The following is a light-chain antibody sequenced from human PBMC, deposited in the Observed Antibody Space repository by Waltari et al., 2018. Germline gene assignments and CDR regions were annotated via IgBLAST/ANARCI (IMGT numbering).Light chain of an antibody. Sequence: QSVLTQPPSASGTPGPRVTLPCSGSSSRIGSNTVNWYQQPPGTAPKLLIYNSNERPSGVPDRFAGSKSGTSASLAISGLQSEDEADYYCATWDDTLNGHWVFGGGTKLTVL. V-gene: IGLV1-44*01. J-gene: IGLJ3*02. CDR3: ATWDDTLNGHWV. CDR1: SSRIGSNT. CDR2: NSN.